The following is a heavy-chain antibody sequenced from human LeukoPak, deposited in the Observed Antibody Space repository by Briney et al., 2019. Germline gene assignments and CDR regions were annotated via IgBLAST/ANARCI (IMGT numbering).Heavy chain of an antibody. CDR1: GFTFSSYA. V-gene: IGHV4-38-2*02. D-gene: IGHD4-17*01. J-gene: IGHJ4*02. CDR2: IYHSGST. CDR3: ARESTVTTNFDY. Sequence: GSLRLSCAASGFTFSSYAMTWVRQAPGKGLEWIGSIYHSGSTYYNPSLKSRVTISVDTSKNQFSLKLSSVTAADTAVYYCARESTVTTNFDYWGQGTLVTVSS.